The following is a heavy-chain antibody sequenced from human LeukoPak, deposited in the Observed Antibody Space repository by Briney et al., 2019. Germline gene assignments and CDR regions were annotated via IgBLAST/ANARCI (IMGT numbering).Heavy chain of an antibody. CDR1: GFTFSSYG. CDR2: IRYDGSNK. CDR3: AKGIAVAGSFQDY. V-gene: IGHV3-30*02. Sequence: PGGSLRLSCAASGFTFSSYGMHWVRQAPGKGLDWVAFIRYDGSNKYYADSVKGRFTVSRDNSKNTLYLQMNSLRAEDTAVYYCAKGIAVAGSFQDYWGQGTLVTVSS. D-gene: IGHD6-19*01. J-gene: IGHJ4*02.